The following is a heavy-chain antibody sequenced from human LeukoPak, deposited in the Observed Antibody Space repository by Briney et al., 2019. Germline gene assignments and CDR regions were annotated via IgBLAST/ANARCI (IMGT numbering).Heavy chain of an antibody. D-gene: IGHD2/OR15-2a*01. CDR2: IKQDGSEK. J-gene: IGHJ4*02. CDR3: VSFYETY. V-gene: IGHV3-7*01. Sequence: GSLRLSCAASGFTFSSYWMSWVRQAPGKGLEWVANIKQDGSEKYYVDSVKGRFTISKDNAKNTVYLQMNSLRAEDTAVYYCVSFYETYWGRGTLVTVSS. CDR1: GFTFSSYW.